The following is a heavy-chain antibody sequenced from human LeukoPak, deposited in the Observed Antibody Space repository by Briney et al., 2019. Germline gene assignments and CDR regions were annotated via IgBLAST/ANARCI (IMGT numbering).Heavy chain of an antibody. CDR3: AKSMTLQWRGFFDL. CDR1: GFTFSSSA. CDR2: ISDSGANT. D-gene: IGHD6-19*01. J-gene: IGHJ2*01. V-gene: IGHV3-23*01. Sequence: GGSLRLSCAASGFTFSSSAMSWVRQAPGKGLEWVSTISDSGANTYYADSVRGRFTISRGNSKNTLYLQKNSLRADDTAIYYCAKSMTLQWRGFFDLWGRGTHVTVSS.